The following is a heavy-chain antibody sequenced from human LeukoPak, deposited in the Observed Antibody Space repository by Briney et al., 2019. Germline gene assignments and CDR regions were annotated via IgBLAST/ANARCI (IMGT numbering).Heavy chain of an antibody. Sequence: PGGSLRLSCAASGFTFSSYAMTWVRQAPGKGPEWVSAISDTGGSTYDADSVKGRFTISSDNSKNTLYLQMNSLRAEDTAVYYCAKDTSIGRYCTNGVCSPFDYWGQGTLVTVSS. CDR1: GFTFSSYA. J-gene: IGHJ4*02. D-gene: IGHD2-8*01. CDR3: AKDTSIGRYCTNGVCSPFDY. CDR2: ISDTGGST. V-gene: IGHV3-23*01.